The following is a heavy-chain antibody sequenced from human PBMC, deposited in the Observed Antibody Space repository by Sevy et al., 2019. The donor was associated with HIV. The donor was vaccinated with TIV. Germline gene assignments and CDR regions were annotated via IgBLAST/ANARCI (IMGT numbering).Heavy chain of an antibody. V-gene: IGHV4-4*07. Sequence: SETLSLNCTVSGDSVTNYYRNWIRQPAGKGLEWIGRIYTSGNTNSGNTNYNPSLKSRVTMSVDTSKNRFSLKLTSVTAADTAVYYCASGRGYSYSLNYWGQGTVVTVSS. D-gene: IGHD2-2*03. CDR1: GDSVTNYY. CDR2: IYTSGNT. J-gene: IGHJ4*02. CDR3: ASGRGYSYSLNY.